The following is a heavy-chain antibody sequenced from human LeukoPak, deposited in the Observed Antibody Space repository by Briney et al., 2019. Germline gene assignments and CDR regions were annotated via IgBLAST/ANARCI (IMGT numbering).Heavy chain of an antibody. CDR2: SYYSGST. D-gene: IGHD2-21*02. CDR1: GGPFSSYD. V-gene: IGHV4-59*08. J-gene: IGHJ4*02. Sequence: SGALSLTCFFFGGPFSSYDWSWIRPPPGKGLEWIGYSYYSGSTNYKPSLKSRVTTSVDTSKSQYSLKLDSVTAADTDVYFCAKVGVTYCGGDCYSDYWGQGTLVTVSS. CDR3: AKVGVTYCGGDCYSDY.